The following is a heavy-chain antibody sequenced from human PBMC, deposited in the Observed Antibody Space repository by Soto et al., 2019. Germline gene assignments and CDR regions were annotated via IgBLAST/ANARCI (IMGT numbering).Heavy chain of an antibody. Sequence: EVQLVESGGGLVQPGGSLRLSCAASGFTFSSYSMNWVRQAPGKGLEWVSYISSSSSTIYYADSVKGRFTISRDNAKNSLYLQINSLRDEDTAVYYCARAQGYNWNYSHYWGQGTLVTVSS. D-gene: IGHD1-20*01. J-gene: IGHJ4*02. CDR3: ARAQGYNWNYSHY. CDR1: GFTFSSYS. CDR2: ISSSSSTI. V-gene: IGHV3-48*02.